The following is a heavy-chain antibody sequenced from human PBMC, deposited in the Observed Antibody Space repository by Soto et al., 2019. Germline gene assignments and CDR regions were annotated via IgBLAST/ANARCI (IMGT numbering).Heavy chain of an antibody. CDR1: GGSISSYY. J-gene: IGHJ4*02. D-gene: IGHD5-18*01. V-gene: IGHV4-59*01. CDR2: IYYSGST. CDR3: AGNVDTAMVTDY. Sequence: QVQLQESGPGLVKPSETLSLTCTVSGGSISSYYWSWIRRPPGKGLEWIGYIYYSGSTNYNPSLKSRVTISVDTSKNQFSLKLSSVTAADTAVYYCAGNVDTAMVTDYWGQGTLVTVSS.